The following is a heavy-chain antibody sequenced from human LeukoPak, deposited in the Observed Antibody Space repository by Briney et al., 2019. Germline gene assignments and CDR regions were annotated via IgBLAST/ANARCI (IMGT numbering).Heavy chain of an antibody. Sequence: SETLSLTCTVSGGSISRYYWSWIRQPPGKGLEWIGYIYYSGSTNYNPSLKSRVTISVDTSKNQFSLKLSSVTAADTAVYYCAREDSEDAFDIWGQGTMVTVSS. J-gene: IGHJ3*02. CDR1: GGSISRYY. CDR2: IYYSGST. V-gene: IGHV4-59*01. CDR3: AREDSEDAFDI.